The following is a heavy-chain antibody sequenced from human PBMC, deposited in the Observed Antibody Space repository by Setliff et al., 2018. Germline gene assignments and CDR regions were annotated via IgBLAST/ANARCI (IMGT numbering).Heavy chain of an antibody. Sequence: SETLSLTCTVSGGSISSYYWSWIRQPPGKGLEWIGYIYYSGSTNYNPSLKSRVTISVDTSKNQFSLKLSSVTAADTAVYYCASERESASRQTYFDSWGQGTPVTVSS. D-gene: IGHD2-15*01. CDR3: ASERESASRQTYFDS. J-gene: IGHJ4*02. V-gene: IGHV4-59*01. CDR1: GGSISSYY. CDR2: IYYSGST.